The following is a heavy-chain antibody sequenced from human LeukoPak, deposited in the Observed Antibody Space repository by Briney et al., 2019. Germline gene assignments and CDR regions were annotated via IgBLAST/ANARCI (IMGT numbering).Heavy chain of an antibody. CDR2: MNPNSGDT. CDR3: ARRPINCIITNCYVDY. V-gene: IGHV1-2*02. D-gene: IGHD2-2*01. J-gene: IGHJ4*02. Sequence: ASVKVSCKASVYTFTNFYIHWVRQAPGQGLEWMGWMNPNSGDTSYAREFQDRVTMARDTSLSTAYMELSRLRSDDTAVYFCARRPINCIITNCYVDYWGQGTLVTVSS. CDR1: VYTFTNFY.